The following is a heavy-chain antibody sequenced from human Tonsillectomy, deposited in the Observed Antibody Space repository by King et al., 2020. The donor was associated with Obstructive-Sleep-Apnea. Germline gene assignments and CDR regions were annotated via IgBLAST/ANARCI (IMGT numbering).Heavy chain of an antibody. CDR2: ISYDENSK. D-gene: IGHD6-19*01. CDR1: GFTFSNHA. V-gene: IGHV3-30*04. CDR3: ARESGWTSATIFYGMDV. J-gene: IGHJ6*02. Sequence: VQLVESGGGVVQPGRSLRLSCAASGFTFSNHAMHWVRQAPGKGLEWGAVISYDENSKFCADSLKGRFTISRDNSKNALYLQMNSLRAEDTAVYYCARESGWTSATIFYGMDVWGQGTTVTVSS.